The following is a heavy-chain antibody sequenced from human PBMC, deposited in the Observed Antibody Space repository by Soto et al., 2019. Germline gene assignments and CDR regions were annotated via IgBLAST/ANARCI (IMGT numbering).Heavy chain of an antibody. V-gene: IGHV3-30-3*01. CDR1: GFMFSTYA. CDR2: ISYDGSDI. J-gene: IGHJ5*02. Sequence: ESGGGVVQPGRSLRLSCAASGFMFSTYAMHWVRQAPGKGLEWVAVISYDGSDIYYGDSGKGRFTISRDNSRNTLYLEMNSLQTEDTAVFYCARDQGRTVTRGDWFDPWGQGPLVTVSS. CDR3: ARDQGRTVTRGDWFDP. D-gene: IGHD6-19*01.